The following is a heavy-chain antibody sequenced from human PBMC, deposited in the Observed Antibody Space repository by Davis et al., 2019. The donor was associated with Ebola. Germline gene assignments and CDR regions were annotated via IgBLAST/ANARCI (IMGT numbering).Heavy chain of an antibody. D-gene: IGHD3-22*01. CDR3: ARRLDSSGYYQLGFDY. Sequence: GESLKISCKGSGYSFTNYWISWVRQMPGKGLEWMGRIDPSDSYTNYSPSFQGHVTISADKSISTAYLQWGSLKASDTAVYYCARRLDSSGYYQLGFDYWGQGTLVTVSS. V-gene: IGHV5-10-1*01. CDR1: GYSFTNYW. CDR2: IDPSDSYT. J-gene: IGHJ4*02.